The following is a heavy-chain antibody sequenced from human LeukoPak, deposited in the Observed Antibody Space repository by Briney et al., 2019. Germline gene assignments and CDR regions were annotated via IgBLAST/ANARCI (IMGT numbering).Heavy chain of an antibody. Sequence: GGSLRLSCAASGFTFSSYAMSWVRQAPGKGLEWVSAISGSGGSTYYADSVKGRFTTSRDNSKNTLYLQMNSLRAEDTAVYYCARGSIVGATSSFDYWGQGTLVTVSS. CDR2: ISGSGGST. D-gene: IGHD1-26*01. J-gene: IGHJ4*02. CDR3: ARGSIVGATSSFDY. CDR1: GFTFSSYA. V-gene: IGHV3-23*01.